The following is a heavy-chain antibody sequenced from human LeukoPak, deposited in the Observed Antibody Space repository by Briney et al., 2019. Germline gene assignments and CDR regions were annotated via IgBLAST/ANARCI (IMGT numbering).Heavy chain of an antibody. V-gene: IGHV3-23*01. D-gene: IGHD4-23*01. CDR3: AKDTDYGGNSVDAFDI. J-gene: IGHJ3*02. CDR2: ISGSGSST. Sequence: GGTLRLSCAASGFTFSSYAMSWVGQAPGTGLEWVSAISGSGSSTYYADSVKGRFTISRDNSKNTLYLQMNSLRAEDTAVYYCAKDTDYGGNSVDAFDIWGQGTMVTVSS. CDR1: GFTFSSYA.